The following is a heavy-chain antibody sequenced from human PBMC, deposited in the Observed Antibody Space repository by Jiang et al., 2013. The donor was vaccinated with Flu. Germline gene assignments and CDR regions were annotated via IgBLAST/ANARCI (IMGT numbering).Heavy chain of an antibody. Sequence: SLTCTVSGGSISSGGYYWSWIRQHPGKGLEWIGYIYYSGSTYYNPSLKSRVTISVDTSKNQFSLKLSSVTAADTAVYYCARDRKYYGSGSYGSYDYWGQGTLVTVSS. V-gene: IGHV4-31*03. J-gene: IGHJ4*02. CDR1: GGSISSGGYY. CDR2: IYYSGST. D-gene: IGHD3-10*01. CDR3: ARDRKYYGSGSYGSYDY.